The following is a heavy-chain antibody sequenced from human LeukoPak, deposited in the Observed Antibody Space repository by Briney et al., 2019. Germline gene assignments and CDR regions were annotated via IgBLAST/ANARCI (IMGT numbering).Heavy chain of an antibody. J-gene: IGHJ4*02. D-gene: IGHD5-18*01. Sequence: PSETLSLTCTVSGGSISSYYWSWIRQPAGKGLEWIGRIYTSGRTNYNPSLKSRVTMSVDTSKNQFSLTLSSVTAADTAVYYCARASPVYSYGYIDYWGQGTLVTVSS. V-gene: IGHV4-4*07. CDR3: ARASPVYSYGYIDY. CDR1: GGSISSYY. CDR2: IYTSGRT.